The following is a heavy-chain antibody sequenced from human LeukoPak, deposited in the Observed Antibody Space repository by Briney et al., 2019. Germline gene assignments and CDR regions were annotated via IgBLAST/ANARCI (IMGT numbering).Heavy chain of an antibody. V-gene: IGHV4-34*01. Sequence: SETLSLTCNVSGGSFSGYYWSWIRQPPGKGLEWLGQITHSGSTTYNPSLKSRVTISVDTSENQFSLKLSSVTAADTAVHYCARFLGGGNYLDCWGQGTLVAVSS. CDR1: GGSFSGYY. J-gene: IGHJ4*02. CDR2: ITHSGST. CDR3: ARFLGGGNYLDC. D-gene: IGHD3-16*01.